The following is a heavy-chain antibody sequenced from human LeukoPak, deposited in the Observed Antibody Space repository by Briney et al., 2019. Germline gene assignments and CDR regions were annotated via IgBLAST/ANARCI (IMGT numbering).Heavy chain of an antibody. Sequence: GGSLRLSCAASGFRFSSYTMKSVRQAPGKGLEWVSGMSVSGDRTYYADFVKGRVTISRDNSRNTLYLQMGSLGADDTAVYYCAILGGGMAYWGQGTLVAVSS. D-gene: IGHD3-16*01. V-gene: IGHV3-23*01. CDR3: AILGGGMAY. CDR1: GFRFSSYT. CDR2: MSVSGDRT. J-gene: IGHJ4*02.